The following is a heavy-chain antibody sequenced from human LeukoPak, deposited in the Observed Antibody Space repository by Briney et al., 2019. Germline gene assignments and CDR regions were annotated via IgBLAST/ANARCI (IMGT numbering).Heavy chain of an antibody. V-gene: IGHV4-4*07. Sequence: SETLSLTWTVSSGSLSHYYWSWIRQPAGKALEWIGRLDTSGTVNSNSSLKSRVSMSLDTSKNQFSLKLRSVNAADTAVYYCARISEMSNVVPAAYFDYWGQGTLVTVSS. D-gene: IGHD2-2*01. CDR3: ARISEMSNVVPAAYFDY. CDR1: SGSLSHYY. CDR2: LDTSGTV. J-gene: IGHJ4*02.